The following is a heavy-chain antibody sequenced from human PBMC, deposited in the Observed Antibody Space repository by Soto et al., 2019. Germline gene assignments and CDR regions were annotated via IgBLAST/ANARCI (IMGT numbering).Heavy chain of an antibody. CDR3: AKDHTPVAAAGTAGDY. D-gene: IGHD6-13*01. V-gene: IGHV3-30*18. J-gene: IGHJ4*02. Sequence: QVQLVESGGGVVQPGRSLRLSCAASGFTFSSYGMHWVRQAPGKGLEWVAVISYDGSNKYYADSVKGRFTISRDNSKNTLYLQMNCLRAEDTAVYYCAKDHTPVAAAGTAGDYWGQGTLVTVSS. CDR1: GFTFSSYG. CDR2: ISYDGSNK.